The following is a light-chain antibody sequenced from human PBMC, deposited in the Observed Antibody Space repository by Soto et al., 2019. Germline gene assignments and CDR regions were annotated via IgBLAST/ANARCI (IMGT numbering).Light chain of an antibody. Sequence: EIVWTQSPGTLSLSPGERATLSCRASQTVSSNYLAWYQQKPGQATRLLIYGASSRATGIPDRFSGSGSGTDFILTIISLDPEDFAVYYCQHYGGLSLWIFGHGTKVQI. V-gene: IGKV3-20*01. CDR3: QHYGGLSLWI. CDR2: GAS. CDR1: QTVSSNY. J-gene: IGKJ1*01.